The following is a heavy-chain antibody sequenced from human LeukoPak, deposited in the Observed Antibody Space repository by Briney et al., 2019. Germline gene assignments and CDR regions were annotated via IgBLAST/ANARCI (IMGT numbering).Heavy chain of an antibody. J-gene: IGHJ4*02. CDR1: GFTFSSYA. D-gene: IGHD4-23*01. V-gene: IGHV3-30-3*01. Sequence: GGSLRLSCAASGFTFSSYAMHWVRQAPGKGLEWVAVISYDGSSKYYADSVKGRFTISRDNGKNTLFLQMNSLRAEDAAVYYCVRGNDYGGPHYWGQGTLVTVSS. CDR3: VRGNDYGGPHY. CDR2: ISYDGSSK.